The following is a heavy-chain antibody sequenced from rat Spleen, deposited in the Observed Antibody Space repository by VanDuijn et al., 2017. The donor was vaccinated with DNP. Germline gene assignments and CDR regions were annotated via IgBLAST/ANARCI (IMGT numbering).Heavy chain of an antibody. CDR2: IWSGGTT. J-gene: IGHJ2*01. V-gene: IGHV2-15*01. Sequence: QVQLTESGPGLVQPSETLSLTCAVSGFSLIGYSVFWVRQPSGKGLEWIGAIWSGGTTDYNSALKSRLIISRDTSQSQVLLKMNSLKTEDTAMYFCASGGGIIFEYWGQGVMVTVSS. CDR3: ASGGGIIFEY. D-gene: IGHD1-4*01. CDR1: GFSLIGYS.